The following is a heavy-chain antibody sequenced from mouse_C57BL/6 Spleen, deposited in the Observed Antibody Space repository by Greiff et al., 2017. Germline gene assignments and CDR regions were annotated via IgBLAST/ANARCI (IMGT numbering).Heavy chain of an antibody. Sequence: VQLQQPGAELVRPGSSVKLSCKASGYTFTSYWMHWVKQRPIQGLEWIGNIDPSDSETHYNQKFKDKATLTVDKSSSTAYMQLSSLTSEDSAVYYCARYDGYYVFDDWGQGTTLTVSS. V-gene: IGHV1-52*01. CDR1: GYTFTSYW. J-gene: IGHJ2*01. D-gene: IGHD2-3*01. CDR3: ARYDGYYVFDD. CDR2: IDPSDSET.